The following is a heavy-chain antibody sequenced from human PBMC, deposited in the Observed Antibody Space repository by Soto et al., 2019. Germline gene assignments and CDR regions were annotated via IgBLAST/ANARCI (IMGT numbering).Heavy chain of an antibody. CDR2: IHYSGST. CDR3: ARVVVLEPGAIMWFDP. Sequence: QVQLQESGPGLVKPSQTLSLTCTVSGGSISSDNYYWSWIRQTPGKGLEWIGYIHYSGSTYYNASLKSRVNISVDTSKNQFSLKLSSVTAADTAVYYCARVVVLEPGAIMWFDPWGQGTLVTVSS. CDR1: GGSISSDNYY. J-gene: IGHJ5*02. D-gene: IGHD2-2*01. V-gene: IGHV4-30-4*01.